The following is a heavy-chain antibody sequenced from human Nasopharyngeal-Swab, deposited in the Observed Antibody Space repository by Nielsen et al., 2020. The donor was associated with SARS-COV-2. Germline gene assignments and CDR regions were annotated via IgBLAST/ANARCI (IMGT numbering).Heavy chain of an antibody. CDR1: GGSISSSSYY. V-gene: IGHV4-39*07. J-gene: IGHJ6*02. CDR2: IYYSGST. D-gene: IGHD1-1*01. Sequence: SETLSLTCSVSGGSISSSSYYWGWIRQPPGKGLEWIGSIYYSGSTNYNPSLKSRVTISVDTSKNQFSLKLRSVTAADTAVYYCARIQLDDGGYYGMDVWGQGTTVTVSS. CDR3: ARIQLDDGGYYGMDV.